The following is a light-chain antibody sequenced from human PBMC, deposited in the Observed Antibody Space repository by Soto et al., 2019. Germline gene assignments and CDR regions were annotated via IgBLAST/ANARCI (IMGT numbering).Light chain of an antibody. CDR3: QAWDSSTYVV. CDR1: KLGDKY. Sequence: SYELTQPPSVSVSPGQTASITCSGDKLGDKYACWYQQKPGQSPVLVIYQDSKRPSGIPERFSGSNSGNTATLNIRGPQAXXXXDYXCQAWDSSTYVVFGGGTKL. CDR2: QDS. J-gene: IGLJ2*01. V-gene: IGLV3-1*01.